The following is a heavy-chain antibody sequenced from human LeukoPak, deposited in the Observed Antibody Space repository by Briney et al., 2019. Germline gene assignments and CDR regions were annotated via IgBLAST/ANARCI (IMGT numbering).Heavy chain of an antibody. J-gene: IGHJ6*03. V-gene: IGHV3-48*04. Sequence: GGSLRLSCAASGFIFSDYAINWVRQAPGKGLEWLSFVSGKSRAIYYADSVKGRFTISRDNAKESVYLHMSSLRAEDTAVYYYARRGDRICTSMNCPPHSFYYYMDVWGKGITVSVS. D-gene: IGHD2-2*01. CDR3: ARRGDRICTSMNCPPHSFYYYMDV. CDR2: VSGKSRAI. CDR1: GFIFSDYA.